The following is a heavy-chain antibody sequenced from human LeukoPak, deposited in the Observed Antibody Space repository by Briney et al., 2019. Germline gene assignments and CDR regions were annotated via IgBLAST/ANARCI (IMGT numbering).Heavy chain of an antibody. J-gene: IGHJ3*01. Sequence: SETLSLTRTVSGGSISGTYYWSWIRQPPGKGLEWIGYIYYTGTTDSNPSLKSRVTISLDTSKNQFSLNLSSVTAADTAVYYCARRWVYDKRAFDAWGQGTMVTVSS. V-gene: IGHV4-59*08. CDR1: GGSISGTYY. CDR3: ARRWVYDKRAFDA. CDR2: IYYTGTT. D-gene: IGHD3-16*01.